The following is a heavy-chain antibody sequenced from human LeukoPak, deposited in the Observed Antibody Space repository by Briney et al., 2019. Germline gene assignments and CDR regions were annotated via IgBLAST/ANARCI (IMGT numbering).Heavy chain of an antibody. CDR1: GFTFGDYA. D-gene: IGHD3-22*01. Sequence: GGSLRLSCTASGFTFGDYAMSWVHQAPGKGLEWVSSISSSSSYIYYADSVKGRFTISRDNAKNSLYLQMNSLRAEDTAVYYCARETYYYDSSGYYFPPYYFDYWGQGTLVTVSS. CDR3: ARETYYYDSSGYYFPPYYFDY. V-gene: IGHV3-21*01. J-gene: IGHJ4*02. CDR2: ISSSSSYI.